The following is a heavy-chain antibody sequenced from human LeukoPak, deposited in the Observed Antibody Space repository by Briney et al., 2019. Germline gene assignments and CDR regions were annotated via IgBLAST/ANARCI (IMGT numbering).Heavy chain of an antibody. J-gene: IGHJ4*02. V-gene: IGHV3-23*01. D-gene: IGHD3-10*01. CDR3: AKVLLWFGELPGADY. Sequence: GGSLRLSCAASGFTFSSYAMSWVRQAPGKGLEWVSAIRGSGGSTYYADSVKGRFTISRDNSKNTLYLQMNSLRAEDTAVYYCAKVLLWFGELPGADYWGQGTLVTVSS. CDR1: GFTFSSYA. CDR2: IRGSGGST.